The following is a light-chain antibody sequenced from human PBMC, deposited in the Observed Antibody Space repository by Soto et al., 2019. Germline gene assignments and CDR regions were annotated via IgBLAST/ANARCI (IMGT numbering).Light chain of an antibody. J-gene: IGKJ1*01. CDR3: HQTAANPWT. CDR2: AAS. Sequence: IQMTQSPSSLSASVEDRVIITCRASQSISNHLNWYQQKPGKAPKLLIHAASSLHSGVPSTFSGSGSGTDFALTISSLQPEDFATYYCHQTAANPWTFAQGTKVDIK. V-gene: IGKV1-39*01. CDR1: QSISNH.